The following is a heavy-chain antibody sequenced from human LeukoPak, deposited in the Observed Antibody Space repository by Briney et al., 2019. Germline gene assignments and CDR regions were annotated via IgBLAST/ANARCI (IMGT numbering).Heavy chain of an antibody. CDR1: GFTFSSYW. D-gene: IGHD1-26*01. CDR3: ARDPDPWELPIDH. J-gene: IGHJ5*02. V-gene: IGHV3-7*01. Sequence: GGSLRLSCAASGFTFSSYWMSWVRRAPGKGLQWVANIKPDGSDIDYADSVKGRFTISRDNAKNSLYLQMNGLRAEDTAVYYCARDPDPWELPIDHWGQGTLVTVSS. CDR2: IKPDGSDI.